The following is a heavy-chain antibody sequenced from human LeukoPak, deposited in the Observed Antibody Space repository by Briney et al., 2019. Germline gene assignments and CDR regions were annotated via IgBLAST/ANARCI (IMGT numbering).Heavy chain of an antibody. Sequence: SVKVSCKASGGTFSISAITWVRQAPGHGLEWMGRIIPVFNITCYAQKFQGSVTITADTSTSTVYMELSSPRSEETAVYYCARDQGLTAPPPYGLDVWGQGTTVIASS. CDR3: ARDQGLTAPPPYGLDV. CDR2: IIPVFNIT. CDR1: GGTFSISA. V-gene: IGHV1-69*04. J-gene: IGHJ6*02. D-gene: IGHD5-18*01.